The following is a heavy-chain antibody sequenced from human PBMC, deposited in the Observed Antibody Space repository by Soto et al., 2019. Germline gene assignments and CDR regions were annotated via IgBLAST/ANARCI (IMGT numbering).Heavy chain of an antibody. D-gene: IGHD2-2*01. CDR1: GASVSSKSAA. J-gene: IGHJ6*02. V-gene: IGHV6-1*01. CDR3: GTFLSTTSPDV. CDR2: TYFRSKWYN. Sequence: QTLSLTCVISGASVSSKSAAWNWIRQYPSRGLEWLGITYFRSKWYNDYAVSVKGRITINPVTSKNQFSLLLRSVTPEDTAVYYCGTFLSTTSPDVWGQGTTVTVSS.